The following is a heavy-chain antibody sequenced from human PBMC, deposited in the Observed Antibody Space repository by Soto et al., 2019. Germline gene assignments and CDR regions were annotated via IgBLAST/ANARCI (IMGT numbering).Heavy chain of an antibody. CDR1: GFTFSSYA. V-gene: IGHV3-23*01. J-gene: IGHJ4*02. D-gene: IGHD5-18*01. CDR2: VTSSGGNT. Sequence: GGSLRLSCAASGFTFSSYAMNWVRQAPGKGLEWVSAVTSSGGNTYYADSVKGRFTISRDNSKNTLYLEMNSLRAEDTAVYYCAKALARVHSYGKIDYWGRGTLVTVSS. CDR3: AKALARVHSYGKIDY.